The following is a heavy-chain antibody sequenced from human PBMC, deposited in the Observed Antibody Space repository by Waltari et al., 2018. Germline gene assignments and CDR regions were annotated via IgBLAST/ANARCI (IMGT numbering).Heavy chain of an antibody. J-gene: IGHJ5*02. Sequence: QVQLQESGPGLVKPSETLSLTCAVSGYSISSGYYRGWIRQPPGKGLEWIGSIYHSGSTYYNPALKSRVTISVDTSKNQFSLKLSSVTAADTAVYYCARVVAAIKRMYWFDPWGQGTLVTVSS. CDR1: GYSISSGYY. CDR3: ARVVAAIKRMYWFDP. V-gene: IGHV4-38-2*01. D-gene: IGHD2-15*01. CDR2: IYHSGST.